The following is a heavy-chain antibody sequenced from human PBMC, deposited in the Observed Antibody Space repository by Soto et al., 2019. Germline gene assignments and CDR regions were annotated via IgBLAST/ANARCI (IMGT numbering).Heavy chain of an antibody. D-gene: IGHD1-26*01. CDR1: GGSISSSSYY. CDR3: ARRGAEHRGYYYYGMDV. J-gene: IGHJ6*02. V-gene: IGHV4-39*01. Sequence: SETLSLTCTVSGGSISSSSYYWGWIRQPPGKGLEWIGSIYYSGSTYYNQSLKSRVTISVDTSKKQFSLKLSSVTVAEKAVYYCARRGAEHRGYYYYGMDVWGQGTTVTVSS. CDR2: IYYSGST.